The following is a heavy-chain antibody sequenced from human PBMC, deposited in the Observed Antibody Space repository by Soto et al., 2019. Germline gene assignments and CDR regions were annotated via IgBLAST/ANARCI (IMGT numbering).Heavy chain of an antibody. D-gene: IGHD3-3*01. CDR1: GFTFSSYG. CDR3: AKPVFDFWSGYYTGLDY. V-gene: IGHV3-30*18. J-gene: IGHJ4*02. CDR2: ISYDGSNK. Sequence: GGSLRLSCAASGFTFSSYGMHWVRQAPGKGLEWVAVISYDGSNKYYADSVKGRFTISRDNSKNTLYLQMNSLRAEDTAVYYCAKPVFDFWSGYYTGLDYWGQGTLVTVSS.